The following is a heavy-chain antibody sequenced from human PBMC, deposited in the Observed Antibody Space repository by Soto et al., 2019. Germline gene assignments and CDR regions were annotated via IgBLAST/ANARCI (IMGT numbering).Heavy chain of an antibody. CDR1: VASASNYH. J-gene: IGHJ4*02. CDR2: VYHRGTT. CDR3: ARTKSGFQRPYYFDY. V-gene: IGHV4-59*02. D-gene: IGHD5-12*01. Sequence: SETRSLTCSFSVASASNYHYSWIRQSPGKGLEWIGYVYHRGTTYYTPSLKSRVNMSVDTSTNEFYLNLKSVTAADTAVYYCARTKSGFQRPYYFDYWGQGTLVTVSS.